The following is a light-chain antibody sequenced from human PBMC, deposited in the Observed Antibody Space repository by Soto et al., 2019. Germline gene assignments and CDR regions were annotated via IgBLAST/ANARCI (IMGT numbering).Light chain of an antibody. CDR2: AAS. V-gene: IGKV1-39*01. Sequence: DIPMTHAPSSLSASVGDRVTVPFRASQSISSYLNWYQQKPGKAPKLLIYAASSLQSGVPSRFSGSGSGTDFTLTISSLQPEDFATYYCQQSYSTPLTFGGGTKVDIK. CDR3: QQSYSTPLT. J-gene: IGKJ4*01. CDR1: QSISSY.